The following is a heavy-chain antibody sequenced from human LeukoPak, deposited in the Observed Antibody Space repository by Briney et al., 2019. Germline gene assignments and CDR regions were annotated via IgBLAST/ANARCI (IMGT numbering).Heavy chain of an antibody. D-gene: IGHD5-24*01. CDR2: IYTSGST. Sequence: SQTLSLTCTVSGGSISSGSYYWSWIRQPAGKGLEWIGRIYTSGSTNYNPSLKSRVTISVDTSKNQFSLKLSSVTAADTAVYYCARDRDGLDAFDIWGQGTMVTVSS. V-gene: IGHV4-61*02. J-gene: IGHJ3*02. CDR1: GGSISSGSYY. CDR3: ARDRDGLDAFDI.